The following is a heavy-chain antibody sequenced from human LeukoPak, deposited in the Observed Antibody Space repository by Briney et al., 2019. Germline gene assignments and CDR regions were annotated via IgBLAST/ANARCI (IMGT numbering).Heavy chain of an antibody. CDR2: ISYEGSIE. CDR3: AKGISIGYFDY. V-gene: IGHV3-30*18. Sequence: GGSLRLSCAPSGLTFSRYGMRRVRQAPGEGLDWVAVISYEGSIEYYADSVKGRFSISGDNSKNTLYLQMSSLRAEDTALYYCAKGISIGYFDYWGQGTLVTVSS. D-gene: IGHD3-22*01. J-gene: IGHJ4*02. CDR1: GLTFSRYG.